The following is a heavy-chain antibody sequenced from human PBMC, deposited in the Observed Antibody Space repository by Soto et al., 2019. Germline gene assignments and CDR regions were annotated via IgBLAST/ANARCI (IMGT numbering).Heavy chain of an antibody. CDR1: GYTFTGYY. D-gene: IGHD6-13*01. J-gene: IGHJ6*02. Sequence: GASVKVSCKASGYTFTGYYMHWVQQAPGQGLEWMGWINPNSGGTNYAQKFQGWVTMTRDTSISTAYMELSRLRSDDTAVYYCARVVAAAGTAYYGMDVWGQGTTVTVSS. CDR3: ARVVAAAGTAYYGMDV. CDR2: INPNSGGT. V-gene: IGHV1-2*04.